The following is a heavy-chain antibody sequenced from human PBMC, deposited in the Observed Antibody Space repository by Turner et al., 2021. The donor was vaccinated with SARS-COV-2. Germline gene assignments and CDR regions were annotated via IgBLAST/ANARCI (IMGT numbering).Heavy chain of an antibody. J-gene: IGHJ5*02. CDR1: VYTFTSYG. Sequence: QVQLVQSGAEVKKPGALVKVSCKASVYTFTSYGICWVRQVPGQGLEWMGWIRAYKGNTDYAQKLQGRVTMTTDTSTSTAYMGLRSLRSDDTAVYYCARQPFTDYYDSSGSWFDPWGQGTLVTVSS. CDR3: ARQPFTDYYDSSGSWFDP. CDR2: IRAYKGNT. D-gene: IGHD3-22*01. V-gene: IGHV1-18*01.